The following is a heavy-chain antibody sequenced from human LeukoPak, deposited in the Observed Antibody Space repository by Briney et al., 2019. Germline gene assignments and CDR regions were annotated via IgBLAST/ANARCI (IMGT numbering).Heavy chain of an antibody. V-gene: IGHV4-4*07. J-gene: IGHJ4*02. Sequence: SETLSLTCTVSGGSISSYYWSWIRQPAGKGLEWIGRIYTSGSTNYNPSLKSRVTMSVDTSKNQFSLKLSSVTAADTAVYYCARHGTGYSYGYPGRSRIDYWGQGTLVTVSS. CDR1: GGSISSYY. CDR3: ARHGTGYSYGYPGRSRIDY. CDR2: IYTSGST. D-gene: IGHD5-18*01.